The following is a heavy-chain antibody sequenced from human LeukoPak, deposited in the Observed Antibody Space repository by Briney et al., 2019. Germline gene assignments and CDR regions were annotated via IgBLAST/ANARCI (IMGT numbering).Heavy chain of an antibody. J-gene: IGHJ3*02. CDR2: IIPIFGTA. V-gene: IGHV1-69*13. D-gene: IGHD1-1*01. CDR3: AREGEKLDPDAFDI. CDR1: GGTFSSYA. Sequence: SVKVSCKASGGTFSSYAISWVRQAPGQGLEWMGGIIPIFGTANYAQKFQGRVTVTADESTSTAYMELSSLRSEVTAVYYCAREGEKLDPDAFDIWGQGTMVTVSS.